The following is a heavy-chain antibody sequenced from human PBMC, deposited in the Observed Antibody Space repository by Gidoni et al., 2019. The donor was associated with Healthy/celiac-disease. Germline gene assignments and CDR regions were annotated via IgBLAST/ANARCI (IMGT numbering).Heavy chain of an antibody. Sequence: EVQLVEVGGGWGQPGGPRRLSCAASGFTFRSDSMNWVRQAPGKGLEWVSYISSSSSTIYYADSVKGRFTISRDNAKNSLYLQMNRLRDEDTAVYYCARDSSNNYYYYYMDVWGKGTTVTVSS. V-gene: IGHV3-48*02. CDR2: ISSSSSTI. D-gene: IGHD4-4*01. J-gene: IGHJ6*03. CDR3: ARDSSNNYYYYYMDV. CDR1: GFTFRSDS.